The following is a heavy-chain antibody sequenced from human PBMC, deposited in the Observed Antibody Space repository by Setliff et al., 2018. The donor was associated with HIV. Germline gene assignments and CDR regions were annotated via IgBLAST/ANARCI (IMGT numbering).Heavy chain of an antibody. D-gene: IGHD3-10*01. CDR1: GYTLAELS. CDR3: ATFYNSGSPTSFDY. Sequence: ASVKVSCKVSGYTLAELSMHWVRQAPGKGLEWMGGFDPEDGETIYAQKFQGRVSMTEEKSTDTAYMELSSLRSDDTAVYYCATFYNSGSPTSFDYWGQGTVVTVSS. V-gene: IGHV1-24*01. J-gene: IGHJ4*02. CDR2: FDPEDGET.